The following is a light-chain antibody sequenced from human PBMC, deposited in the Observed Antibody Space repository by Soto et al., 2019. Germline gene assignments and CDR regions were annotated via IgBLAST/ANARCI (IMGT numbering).Light chain of an antibody. CDR3: HQYYTTPQT. CDR1: QSVLDNSTTKSY. J-gene: IGKJ2*01. Sequence: VLTQSPSSLAVALGERATVNCRSSQSVLDNSTTKSYLAWYQKKPGHPPKLLVHWASVREAGVPDRFSGGGSGTDFTLTISSLQADDVAVYYCHQYYTTPQTFGQGTQLEIK. CDR2: WAS. V-gene: IGKV4-1*01.